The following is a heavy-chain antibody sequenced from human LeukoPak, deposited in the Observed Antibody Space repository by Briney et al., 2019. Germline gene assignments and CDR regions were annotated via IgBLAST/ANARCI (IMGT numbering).Heavy chain of an antibody. D-gene: IGHD6-19*01. CDR3: ARKGSGWYAFDI. CDR2: IYYSGST. Sequence: PSETLSLTCTVSGGSMSSGGYYWSWIRQHPGKGLEWIGYIYYSGSTHQNPSLQSRLTMSVDTSKNQFSLRLSSVTAVDTAVYYCARKGSGWYAFDIWGQGTAVTVSS. CDR1: GGSMSSGGYY. J-gene: IGHJ3*02. V-gene: IGHV4-31*03.